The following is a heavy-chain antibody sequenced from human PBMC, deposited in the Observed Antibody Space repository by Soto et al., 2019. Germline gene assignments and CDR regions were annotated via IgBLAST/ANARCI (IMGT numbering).Heavy chain of an antibody. CDR3: ATGGGWLQNSNLRGLYFDY. Sequence: SETLSLTCSVSGGSIRGSYCSWIRQPPEKGLEWIASISYTGSATHNPSLKSRVSVSVDTTENQCSLKLTPVTAADTATYYCATGGGWLQNSNLRGLYFDYWGQGALVTVSS. D-gene: IGHD6-19*01. CDR1: GGSIRGSY. J-gene: IGHJ4*02. CDR2: ISYTGSA. V-gene: IGHV4-59*01.